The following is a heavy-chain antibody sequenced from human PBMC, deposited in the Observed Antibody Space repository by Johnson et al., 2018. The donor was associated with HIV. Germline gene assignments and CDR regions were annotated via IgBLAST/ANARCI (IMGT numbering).Heavy chain of an antibody. D-gene: IGHD6-13*01. CDR3: ARYQQLVRDGAFDI. CDR1: GFTFSSYW. V-gene: IGHV3-48*04. J-gene: IGHJ3*02. CDR2: ISSSGSTR. Sequence: VQLVESGGGLVQPGGSLRLSCAASGFTFSSYWMNWVRQAPGKGLEWVSYISSSGSTRYYADSVKGRFTISRDNAKNSLYLQMNSLRAEDTAVYYCARYQQLVRDGAFDIWGQGTMVTVSS.